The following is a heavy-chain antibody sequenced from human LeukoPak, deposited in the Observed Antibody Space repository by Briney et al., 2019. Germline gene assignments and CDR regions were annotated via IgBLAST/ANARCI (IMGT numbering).Heavy chain of an antibody. V-gene: IGHV1-2*02. CDR2: INPNSGGT. CDR3: ARGSAGTTFIAY. J-gene: IGHJ4*02. D-gene: IGHD1-7*01. CDR1: GYTFTGYY. Sequence: GASVKVSCKASGYTFTGYYMHWVRQAPGQGLEWMGWINPNSGGTNYAQKFQGRVTMTRDTSISTAYMEVSRLTSDDTAVFYCARGSAGTTFIAYWGQGTLVTVSS.